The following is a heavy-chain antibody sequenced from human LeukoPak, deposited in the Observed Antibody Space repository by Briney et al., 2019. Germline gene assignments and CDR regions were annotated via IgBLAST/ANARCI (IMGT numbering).Heavy chain of an antibody. CDR3: AKDRWYQLLRDWFDP. CDR1: GFTFSSYA. CDR2: ISGSGGST. Sequence: PGGSLRLSCAASGFTFSSYAMSWVRQARGKGLEWVSAISGSGGSTYYADSVKGRFTISRDNSKNTLYLQMNSLRAEDTAVYYCAKDRWYQLLRDWFDPWGQGTLVTVSS. D-gene: IGHD2-2*01. V-gene: IGHV3-23*01. J-gene: IGHJ5*02.